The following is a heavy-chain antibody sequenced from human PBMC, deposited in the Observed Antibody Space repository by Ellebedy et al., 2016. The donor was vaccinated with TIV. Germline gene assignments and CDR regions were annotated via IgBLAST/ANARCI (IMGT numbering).Heavy chain of an antibody. Sequence: GESLKISXAPSGFTFSRFAMSWVRQAPGKGLEWVSAISGSGTSTYYTDSVKGRFTISRDNSNNMLFLQMNNLRAEDTAKYYCAKATFTEGSGYYGDSWGQGTQVTVSS. CDR3: AKATFTEGSGYYGDS. J-gene: IGHJ4*02. CDR1: GFTFSRFA. V-gene: IGHV3-23*01. D-gene: IGHD3-22*01. CDR2: ISGSGTST.